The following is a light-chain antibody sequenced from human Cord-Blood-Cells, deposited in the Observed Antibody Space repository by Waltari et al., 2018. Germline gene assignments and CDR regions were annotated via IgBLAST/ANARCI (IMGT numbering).Light chain of an antibody. CDR3: QSYDSSNQV. CDR2: EDN. CDR1: SGSIASNY. V-gene: IGLV6-57*01. Sequence: NFMLTQPHSVSESPGKTVTISCTRSSGSIASNYVQWYQKRPGSSPPTVIYEDNQRPSGVPDRFSGSIDSSSNSAYLTISGLKTEDEADYYCQSYDSSNQVFGGGTKLTVL. J-gene: IGLJ3*02.